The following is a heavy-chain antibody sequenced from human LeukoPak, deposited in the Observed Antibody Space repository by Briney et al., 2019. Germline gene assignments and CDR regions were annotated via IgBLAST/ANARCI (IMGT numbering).Heavy chain of an antibody. CDR3: ARDQHGSLAATGRFDY. D-gene: IGHD2-15*01. J-gene: IGHJ4*02. V-gene: IGHV1-2*02. CDR1: GYTFTDYF. CDR2: INPKNGGT. Sequence: GASVKVSCKASGYTFTDYFIHWVRQAPGQGLEWMGWINPKNGGTNYAQKFQGRVTVTRDTSISTAYMQLTSLRPDDTAVYYCARDQHGSLAATGRFDYWGQGTLVTVSS.